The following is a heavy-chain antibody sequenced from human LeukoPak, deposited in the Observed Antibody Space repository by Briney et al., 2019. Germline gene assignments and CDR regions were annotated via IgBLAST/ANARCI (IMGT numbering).Heavy chain of an antibody. CDR1: GFIVSHYY. V-gene: IGHV3-53*01. Sequence: PGGSLRLSCAASGFIVSHYYMTRVRQAPGKGLEWISVIYIDGTTYYADSVKGRFTISRDQANNTLYLQMNTLRDEDTAVYYCARGPRYSFYWGQGTLVSVSS. CDR2: IYIDGTT. D-gene: IGHD6-13*01. CDR3: ARGPRYSFY. J-gene: IGHJ4*02.